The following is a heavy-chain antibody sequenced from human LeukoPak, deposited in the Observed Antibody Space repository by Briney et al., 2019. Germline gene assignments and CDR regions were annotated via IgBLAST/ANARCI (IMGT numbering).Heavy chain of an antibody. CDR3: ARVSPDTYYYYYYMDV. D-gene: IGHD2-2*02. CDR1: GGSFSGYY. CDR2: INHSGST. Sequence: SETLSLTCAVYGGSFSGYYWSWIRQPPGKGLEWIGEINHSGSTNYNPSLKSRVTISVDTSKNQFSLKLSSVTAADTAVYYCARVSPDTYYYYYYMDVWGKGTTVTISS. J-gene: IGHJ6*03. V-gene: IGHV4-34*01.